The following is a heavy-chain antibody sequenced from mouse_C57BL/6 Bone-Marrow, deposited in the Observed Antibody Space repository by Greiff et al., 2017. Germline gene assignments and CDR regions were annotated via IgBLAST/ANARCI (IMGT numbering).Heavy chain of an antibody. V-gene: IGHV1-62-2*01. CDR2: FYPGSGSI. CDR3: ARRGNWAWFAY. D-gene: IGHD4-1*01. CDR1: GYTFTEYT. J-gene: IGHJ3*01. Sequence: VHLVESGAELVKPGASVKLSCKASGYTFTEYTIHWVKQRSGQGLEWIGRFYPGSGSIRYNEKFKDKATLTSDKSSSTDYMEFSRLTSEDSAVYFCARRGNWAWFAYWGQGTLVTVSA.